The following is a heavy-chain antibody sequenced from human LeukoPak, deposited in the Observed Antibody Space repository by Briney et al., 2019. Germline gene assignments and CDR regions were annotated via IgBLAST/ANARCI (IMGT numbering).Heavy chain of an antibody. Sequence: GESLKISCKGSGYTFSTPWIGWVRQMPGKGLEWMGIIYPSDSDTRYSPSFEGQVTISTDKSISTAYLQWSSLKASDTAIYYCAGLYGSYFNYWGQGTLVTVSS. D-gene: IGHD3-10*01. CDR1: GYTFSTPW. CDR3: AGLYGSYFNY. CDR2: IYPSDSDT. V-gene: IGHV5-51*01. J-gene: IGHJ4*02.